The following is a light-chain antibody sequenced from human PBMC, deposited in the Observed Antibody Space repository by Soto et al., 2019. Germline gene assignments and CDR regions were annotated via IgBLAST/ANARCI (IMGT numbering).Light chain of an antibody. Sequence: QSALTQPASVSGSPGQSITISCTGTSSDVGGYNYVSWYQQHPGKAPKLMIYEVNKRPSGVPDRFSGSKSGNTASLTVSGLQAEDEGDYYCSSYGGSDNYVLFGGGTKLTVL. CDR3: SSYGGSDNYVL. J-gene: IGLJ3*02. CDR1: SSDVGGYNY. CDR2: EVN. V-gene: IGLV2-8*01.